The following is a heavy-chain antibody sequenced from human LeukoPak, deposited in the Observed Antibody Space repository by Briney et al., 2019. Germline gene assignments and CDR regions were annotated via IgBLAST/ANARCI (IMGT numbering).Heavy chain of an antibody. D-gene: IGHD6-6*01. V-gene: IGHV3-23*01. CDR1: GFTFSSYA. CDR3: AKLGKAARFHIFPYYFDY. J-gene: IGHJ4*02. Sequence: GGSLRLSCTASGFTFSSYAMSWGRQAPGKGLEWVSVINGRAYNADSVRGRFTISRDNSKNTLYLQMNSLRAEDTAVYYCAKLGKAARFHIFPYYFDYWGQGTLVTVSS. CDR2: INGRA.